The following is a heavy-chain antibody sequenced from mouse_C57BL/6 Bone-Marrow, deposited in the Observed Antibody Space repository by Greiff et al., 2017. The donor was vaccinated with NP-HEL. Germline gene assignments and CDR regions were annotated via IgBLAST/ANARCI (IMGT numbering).Heavy chain of an antibody. J-gene: IGHJ2*01. D-gene: IGHD1-1*01. CDR1: GYTFTSYW. CDR3: ARFSTVVDFDY. V-gene: IGHV1-64*01. CDR2: IHPNSGST. Sequence: VQLKQPGAELVKPGASVKLSCKASGYTFTSYWMHWVKQRPGQGLEWIGMIHPNSGSTNYNEKFKSKATLTVDKSSSTAYMQLSSLTSEDSAVYYCARFSTVVDFDYWGQGTTLTVSS.